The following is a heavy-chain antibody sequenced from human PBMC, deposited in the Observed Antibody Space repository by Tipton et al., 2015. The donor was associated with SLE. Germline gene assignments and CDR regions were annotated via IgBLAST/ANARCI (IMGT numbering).Heavy chain of an antibody. CDR3: AVGPANWMSFDY. V-gene: IGHV4-30-2*01. J-gene: IGHJ4*02. CDR1: GGSISSGGYS. D-gene: IGHD1-20*01. Sequence: LSCAVSGGSISSGGYSWSWIRQPPGKGLEWIGYIYYSGSTYYNPSLKSRVTISIDRSKNQFSLKLSSVTAADTAVYYCAVGPANWMSFDYWGQGTLVTVSS. CDR2: IYYSGST.